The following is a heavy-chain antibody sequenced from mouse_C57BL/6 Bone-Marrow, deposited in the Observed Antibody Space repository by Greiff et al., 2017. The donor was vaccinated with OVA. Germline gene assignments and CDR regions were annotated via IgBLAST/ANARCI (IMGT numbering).Heavy chain of an antibody. CDR3: TTSAFYSKDYAMDY. V-gene: IGHV14-4*01. CDR2: IDPENGDT. Sequence: VQLKESGAELVRPGASVKLSCTASGFNIKDYYMHWVKQRPEQGLEWIGWIDPENGDTEYASKFQGKATITADTSSNTAYLQLSSLTSEDTAVYYCTTSAFYSKDYAMDYWGQGTSVTVSS. J-gene: IGHJ4*01. CDR1: GFNIKDYY. D-gene: IGHD2-5*01.